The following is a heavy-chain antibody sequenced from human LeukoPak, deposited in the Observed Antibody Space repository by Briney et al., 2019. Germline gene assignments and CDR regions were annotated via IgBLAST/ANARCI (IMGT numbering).Heavy chain of an antibody. CDR3: ARGGAFNYYGSGSYRNNWFDP. Sequence: SETLSLTCAVYGGSFSGYYWSWVRQPPRKGRGWIGEINRSGRTNYNPYLKSRVNISVATSKNQLSLKLSSVTAAATAVYYCARGGAFNYYGSGSYRNNWFDPWGQGALVTVSS. J-gene: IGHJ5*02. D-gene: IGHD3-10*01. CDR2: INRSGRT. CDR1: GGSFSGYY. V-gene: IGHV4-34*01.